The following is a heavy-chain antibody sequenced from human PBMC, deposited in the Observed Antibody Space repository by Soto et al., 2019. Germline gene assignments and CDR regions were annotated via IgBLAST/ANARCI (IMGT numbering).Heavy chain of an antibody. D-gene: IGHD6-13*01. CDR2: VWSDGSKK. J-gene: IGHJ6*01. CDR1: GFTFSNFG. CDR3: ARDLPPIAGAGSNYGMDV. V-gene: IGHV3-33*01. Sequence: QVQLVESGGGVVQPGRSLSLSCAASGFTFSNFGMHWVRQAPGKGLEWVAVVWSDGSKKYYADSVKGRFTISRDNSKNTLSLQMNSLRAEDTAVYYCARDLPPIAGAGSNYGMDVW.